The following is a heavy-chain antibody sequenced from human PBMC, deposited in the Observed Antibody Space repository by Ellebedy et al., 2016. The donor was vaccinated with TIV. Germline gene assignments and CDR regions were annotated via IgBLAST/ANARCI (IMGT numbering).Heavy chain of an antibody. J-gene: IGHJ4*02. CDR3: AQEDMVRGVMD. CDR1: DSSITSGYY. D-gene: IGHD3-10*01. Sequence: MPSETLSLTCTVSDSSITSGYYWGWIRQPQGKGLEWIGNMYNSGTYHNPSLKSRLTISADTSKNQFYLKLSSVTAADTAVYYCAQEDMVRGVMDWGLGTLVTVSS. V-gene: IGHV4-38-2*02. CDR2: MYNSGT.